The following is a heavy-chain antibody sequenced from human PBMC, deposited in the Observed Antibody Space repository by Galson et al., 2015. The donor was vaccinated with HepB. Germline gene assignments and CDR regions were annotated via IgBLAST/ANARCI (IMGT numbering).Heavy chain of an antibody. V-gene: IGHV1-69*01. J-gene: IGHJ3*02. D-gene: IGHD2-2*01. CDR2: IIPIFGTA. Sequence: CKASGGTFSSYAISWVRQAPGQGLEWMGGIIPIFGTANYAQKFQGRVTITADESTSTAYMELSSLRSEDTAVYYCALGHCSSTSCPIYAFDIWGQGTMVTVSS. CDR3: ALGHCSSTSCPIYAFDI. CDR1: GGTFSSYA.